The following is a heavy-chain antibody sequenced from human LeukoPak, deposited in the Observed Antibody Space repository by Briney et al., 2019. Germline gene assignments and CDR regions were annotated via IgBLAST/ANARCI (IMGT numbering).Heavy chain of an antibody. V-gene: IGHV3-30-3*01. CDR1: GFTFSSYA. Sequence: PGGSLRLSCAASGFTFSSYAMHWVRQAPGKGLEWVAVISYDGSNKYYADSVKGRFTISRDNSKNTLYLQMNSLRAEDTAVYYCARDRRFPGEFDYWGQGTLVTVSS. CDR3: ARDRRFPGEFDY. D-gene: IGHD2-21*01. J-gene: IGHJ4*02. CDR2: ISYDGSNK.